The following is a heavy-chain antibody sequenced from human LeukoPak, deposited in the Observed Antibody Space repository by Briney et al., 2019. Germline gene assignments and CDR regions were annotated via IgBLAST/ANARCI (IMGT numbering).Heavy chain of an antibody. J-gene: IGHJ4*02. D-gene: IGHD4-17*01. CDR1: GYTFTSYY. CDR3: ASYGDYGFDY. V-gene: IGHV1-46*03. CDR2: INPSGGST. Sequence: GSVKVSCEASGYTFTSYYMHWVRQPPGQGLEWMGIINPSGGSTSYAQKFQGRVTMTRNTSTSTVYMELSSLRSEDTAVYYCASYGDYGFDYWGQGTLVTVSS.